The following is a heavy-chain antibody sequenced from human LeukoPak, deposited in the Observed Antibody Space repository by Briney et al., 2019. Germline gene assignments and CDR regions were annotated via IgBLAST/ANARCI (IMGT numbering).Heavy chain of an antibody. V-gene: IGHV1-46*01. Sequence: ASVKVSCKVSGYTFTSYYMHWVRQAHGQGLEWMGIINPSGGSTSYAQKFQGRVTMTRDTSTSTVYMELSSLRSEDTAVYYCARDGTSFGFDYWGQGTLVTVSS. D-gene: IGHD1-7*01. J-gene: IGHJ4*02. CDR1: GYTFTSYY. CDR3: ARDGTSFGFDY. CDR2: INPSGGST.